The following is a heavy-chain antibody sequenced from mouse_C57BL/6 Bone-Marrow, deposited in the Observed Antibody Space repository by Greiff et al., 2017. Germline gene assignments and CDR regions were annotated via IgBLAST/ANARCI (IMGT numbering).Heavy chain of an antibody. D-gene: IGHD1-1*01. CDR2: INPNNGGT. J-gene: IGHJ2*01. V-gene: IGHV1-26*01. CDR1: GYTFTDYY. CDR3: ARGGFTTVVATDFDC. Sequence: VQLQQSGPELVKPGASVKISCKASGYTFTDYYMNWVKQSHGKSLEWIGDINPNNGGTSYNQKFKGKATLTVDKSSSTAYMELRSLTSEDSAVYYCARGGFTTVVATDFDCWGQGTTLTVSS.